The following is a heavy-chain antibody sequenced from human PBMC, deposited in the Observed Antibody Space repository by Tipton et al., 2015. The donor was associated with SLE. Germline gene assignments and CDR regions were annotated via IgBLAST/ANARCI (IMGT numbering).Heavy chain of an antibody. J-gene: IGHJ4*02. CDR1: GGPISSHY. CDR3: ARVLGGKLGY. D-gene: IGHD3-16*01. Sequence: GLVKPSETLSLTCTVSGGPISSHYWSWIRQPPGKGLEWIGYIYYSGSTNYNPSLKSRVTLSVDTSKNPFSLKLSSVTAADTAVYYCARVLGGKLGYWGQGTLVTVSS. CDR2: IYYSGST. V-gene: IGHV4-59*11.